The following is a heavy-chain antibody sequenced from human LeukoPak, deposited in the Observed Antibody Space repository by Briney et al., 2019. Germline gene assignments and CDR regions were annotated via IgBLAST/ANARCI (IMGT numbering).Heavy chain of an antibody. CDR1: GFTFSSYW. CDR2: INSDGSST. Sequence: GGSLRLSCAASGFTFSSYWMHWVRQAPGKGLVWVSRINSDGSSTGYADSVKGRFTISRDNAKNTLYLQMNSLRAEDTAVYYCAPVGGYGDDGYFDYWGQGTLVTVSS. J-gene: IGHJ4*02. V-gene: IGHV3-74*01. D-gene: IGHD4-17*01. CDR3: APVGGYGDDGYFDY.